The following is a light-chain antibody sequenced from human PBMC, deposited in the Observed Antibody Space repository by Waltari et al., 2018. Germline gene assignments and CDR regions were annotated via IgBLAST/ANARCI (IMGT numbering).Light chain of an antibody. CDR2: DVS. CDR1: SSYVGGYNY. V-gene: IGLV2-14*03. J-gene: IGLJ2*01. CDR3: NSYTTSNTLV. Sequence: QSALTQPASVSGSPGQSITIPCTGTSSYVGGYNYVPWYQQHPGKAPKLIIYDVSNLPSGVSIPFSVSRSANPASLTISGLQAEDEADYYCNSYTTSNTLVFGGGTKLTVL.